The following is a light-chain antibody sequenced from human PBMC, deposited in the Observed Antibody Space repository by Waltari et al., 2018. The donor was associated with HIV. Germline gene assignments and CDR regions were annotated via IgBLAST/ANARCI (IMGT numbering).Light chain of an antibody. CDR1: QTVRSS. CDR3: QQYYTFPRT. CDR2: GAS. J-gene: IGKJ1*01. Sequence: DIQITQSPPSLSASVGQRVTITCRASQTVRSSLAWYQQRPGKAPKSLVYGASKLQTEVPSRFSAVGSGTNFSLTISSLKPEDFATYICQQYYTFPRTFGRGTRVDMK. V-gene: IGKV1D-16*01.